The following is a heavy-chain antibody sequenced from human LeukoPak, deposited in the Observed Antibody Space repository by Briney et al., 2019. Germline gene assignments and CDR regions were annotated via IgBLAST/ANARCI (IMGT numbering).Heavy chain of an antibody. Sequence: SETLSLTCAVYGGSFSGYYWSWIHQPPGKGLEWIGEINHSGSTNYNPSLKSRVTISVDTSKNQFSLKLSSVTAADTAVYYCARGPRTYYYDSSGYYQRAFDIWGQGTMVTVSS. D-gene: IGHD3-22*01. V-gene: IGHV4-34*01. J-gene: IGHJ3*02. CDR1: GGSFSGYY. CDR2: INHSGST. CDR3: ARGPRTYYYDSSGYYQRAFDI.